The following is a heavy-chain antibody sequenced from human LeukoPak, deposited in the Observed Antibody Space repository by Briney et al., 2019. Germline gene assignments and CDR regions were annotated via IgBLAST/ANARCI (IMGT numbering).Heavy chain of an antibody. J-gene: IGHJ5*02. D-gene: IGHD3-9*01. CDR1: GYTFTGYY. CDR3: ARDAGYFDWLLGGRYNWFDP. Sequence: ASVKVSCKASGYTFTGYYMHWVRQAPGRGLEWMGWINPNSGGTNYAQKFQGRVTMTRDTSISTAYMELSRLRSDDTAVYYCARDAGYFDWLLGGRYNWFDPWGQGTLVTVSS. CDR2: INPNSGGT. V-gene: IGHV1-2*02.